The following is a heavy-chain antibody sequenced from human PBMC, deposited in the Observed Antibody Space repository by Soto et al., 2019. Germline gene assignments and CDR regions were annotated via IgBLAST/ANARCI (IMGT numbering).Heavy chain of an antibody. V-gene: IGHV5-10-1*01. CDR1: GYSFTSYW. CDR2: IDPSDSYT. J-gene: IGHJ6*02. Sequence: PGESLKISCKGSGYSFTSYWISWVRQMPGKGLEWVGRIDPSDSYTNYSPSFQGHVTISADKSISTAYLQWSSLKASDTAMYYCARRPAGTSPYYYYGMDVWGQGTTVTVSS. CDR3: ARRPAGTSPYYYYGMDV. D-gene: IGHD2-2*01.